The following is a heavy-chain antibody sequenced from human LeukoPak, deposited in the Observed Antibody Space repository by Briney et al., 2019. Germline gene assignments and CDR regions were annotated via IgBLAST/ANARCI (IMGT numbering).Heavy chain of an antibody. CDR3: ARLGVTSSGKYYFDY. CDR2: ISSSGSTI. Sequence: QPGGSLRLSCAASGFTFSSYEMNWVRQAPGKGLEWVSYISSSGSTIYYADSVKGRFTISRDNSKNTLSLQMNSLSADDTAVYYCARLGVTSSGKYYFDYWGQGTLVTVSS. D-gene: IGHD2-21*02. CDR1: GFTFSSYE. J-gene: IGHJ4*02. V-gene: IGHV3-48*03.